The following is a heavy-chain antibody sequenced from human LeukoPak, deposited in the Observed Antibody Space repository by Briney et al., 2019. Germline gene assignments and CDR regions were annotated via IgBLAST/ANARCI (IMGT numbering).Heavy chain of an antibody. CDR2: ISSSSSNI. CDR3: ARRIAGTATGGYFEP. Sequence: GGSLRLSCAASGFTFSSYSMNWVRQAPGKGLEWVSYISSSSSNIYYADSVKGRFTISRDNAKNSLYLQMNSLRADDTAVYYCARRIAGTATGGYFEPWGRGTLVSVSS. V-gene: IGHV3-48*01. D-gene: IGHD6-13*01. CDR1: GFTFSSYS. J-gene: IGHJ2*01.